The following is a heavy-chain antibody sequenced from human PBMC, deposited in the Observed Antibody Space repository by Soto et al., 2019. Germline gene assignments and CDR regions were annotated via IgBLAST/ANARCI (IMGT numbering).Heavy chain of an antibody. V-gene: IGHV6-1*01. Sequence: PSQTLSLTCAISGDSVSTNSATWDWIRQSPSGGLEWLGRTYYRSRWFNDYAESVRGRITINPDTSNNQLSLQLNSVSPDDTAAYYCVRLVGNSWLDSWGQGTLVTVSS. CDR1: GDSVSTNSAT. CDR3: VRLVGNSWLDS. J-gene: IGHJ5*01. CDR2: TYYRSRWFN. D-gene: IGHD2-2*01.